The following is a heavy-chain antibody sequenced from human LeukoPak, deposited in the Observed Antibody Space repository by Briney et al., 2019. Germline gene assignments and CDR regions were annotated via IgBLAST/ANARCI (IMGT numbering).Heavy chain of an antibody. D-gene: IGHD4-17*01. CDR2: ISWNSGSI. J-gene: IGHJ4*02. V-gene: IGHV3-9*01. CDR3: AKDKDYGDYVFDY. CDR1: GFTFDDYA. Sequence: PGGSLRLSCAASGFTFDDYAMPWVRQAPGKGLEWVSGISWNSGSIGYADSVKGRFTISGDNAKNSLYLQVNSLRAEDTALYYCAKDKDYGDYVFDYWGQGTLVTVSS.